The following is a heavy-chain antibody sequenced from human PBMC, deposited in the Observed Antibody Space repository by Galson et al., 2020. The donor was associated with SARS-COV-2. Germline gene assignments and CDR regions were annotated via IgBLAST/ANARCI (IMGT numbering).Heavy chain of an antibody. CDR1: AGSFTGYS. CDR3: ARGHRGVVPSPVLGLGPFYSYYYMDV. CDR2: KNMSGNT. D-gene: IGHD3-16*01. V-gene: IGHV4-34*01. Sequence: SEPLSLTCAVHAGSFTGYSWTWIPQAPGKGPEWIGAKNMSGNTNYSPPRRSRVTISQDTSKNQSSLSLTSVTTADTAVYYCARGHRGVVPSPVLGLGPFYSYYYMDVWGKGTTVRVSS. J-gene: IGHJ6*03.